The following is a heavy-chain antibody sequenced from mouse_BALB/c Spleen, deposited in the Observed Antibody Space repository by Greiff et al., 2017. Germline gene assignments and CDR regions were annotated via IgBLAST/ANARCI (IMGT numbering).Heavy chain of an antibody. V-gene: IGHV5-6-5*01. CDR3: ARRYYYGNYAMDY. CDR1: GFTFSSYA. CDR2: ISSGGST. D-gene: IGHD1-1*01. J-gene: IGHJ4*01. Sequence: VKLVESGGGLVKPGGSLKLSCAASGFTFSSYAMSWVRQTPEKRLEWVASISSGGSTYYPDSVKGRFTISRDNARNILYLQMSSLRSEDTAMYYCARRYYYGNYAMDYWGQGTSVTVSS.